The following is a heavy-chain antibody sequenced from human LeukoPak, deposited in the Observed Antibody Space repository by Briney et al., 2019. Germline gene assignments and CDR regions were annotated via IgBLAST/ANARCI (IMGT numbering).Heavy chain of an antibody. CDR3: AKRRTVDTSMVTHYYGMDV. CDR1: GFTFSSHG. J-gene: IGHJ6*02. V-gene: IGHV3-30*18. Sequence: PGGSLRLSCAASGFTFSSHGIHWVRQAPGKGLEWVAVISYGGSDKYYADSVKGRFTISRDNSKSKVYLQMNSLRPEDTAVYYCAKRRTVDTSMVTHYYGMDVWGQGTTVTVSS. D-gene: IGHD5-18*01. CDR2: ISYGGSDK.